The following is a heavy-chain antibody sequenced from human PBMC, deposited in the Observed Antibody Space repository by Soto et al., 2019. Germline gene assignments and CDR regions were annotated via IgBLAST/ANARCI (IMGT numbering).Heavy chain of an antibody. D-gene: IGHD2-15*01. J-gene: IGHJ4*02. CDR1: GFTVSSSY. Sequence: GGSLRLSCAASGFTVSSSYMSWVRQAPGKGLEWVSVIYSGGSTYYADSVKGRFTISRDNSKNTLYLQMNSLRAEDTAVYYCARGLGYCSGGSCYPYYFDYWGQGTPVTVSS. V-gene: IGHV3-53*01. CDR3: ARGLGYCSGGSCYPYYFDY. CDR2: IYSGGST.